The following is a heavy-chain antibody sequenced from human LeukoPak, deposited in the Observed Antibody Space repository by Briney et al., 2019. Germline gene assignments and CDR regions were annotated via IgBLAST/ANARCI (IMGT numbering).Heavy chain of an antibody. J-gene: IGHJ4*02. Sequence: GGSLRLSCAASGFTFSDYYMIWIRQAPGKGLEWVSYISSSSSYTNYADSVKGRFTISRDNAENSLFLQMNSLSPEDTAVYYCARVYSTAWFDYWGQGTLVTVSS. CDR1: GFTFSDYY. CDR3: ARVYSTAWFDY. D-gene: IGHD6-13*01. CDR2: ISSSSSYT. V-gene: IGHV3-11*05.